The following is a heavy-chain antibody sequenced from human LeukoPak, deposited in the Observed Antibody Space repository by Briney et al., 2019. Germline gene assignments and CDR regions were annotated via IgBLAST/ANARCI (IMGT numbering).Heavy chain of an antibody. J-gene: IGHJ5*02. CDR1: GGSISSGGYY. CDR3: ASRRARGNWFDP. V-gene: IGHV4-31*03. Sequence: SETLSLTCTVSGGSISSGGYYWSWIRQHPGKGVEWIGYIYYSGSTYYNPSLKSRVTISVDTSKNQFSLKLSSVTAADTAVYYCASRRARGNWFDPWGQGTLVTVSS. CDR2: IYYSGST. D-gene: IGHD3-10*01.